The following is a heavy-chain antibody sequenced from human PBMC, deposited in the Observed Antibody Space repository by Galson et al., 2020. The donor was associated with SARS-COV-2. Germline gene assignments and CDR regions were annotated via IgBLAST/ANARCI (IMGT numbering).Heavy chain of an antibody. CDR1: GYTFTGYY. CDR2: NNPNSGGT. D-gene: IGHD5-18*01. V-gene: IGHV1-2*02. Sequence: ASVKVSCKASGYTFTGYYMHWVRQAPGQGLEWMGWNNPNSGGTNYAQKFQGRVTMTRDPSISIAYMEPSRLRSDDTAVYYCARDGTAMVTNGFDIWGQGTMVTVSS. CDR3: ARDGTAMVTNGFDI. J-gene: IGHJ3*02.